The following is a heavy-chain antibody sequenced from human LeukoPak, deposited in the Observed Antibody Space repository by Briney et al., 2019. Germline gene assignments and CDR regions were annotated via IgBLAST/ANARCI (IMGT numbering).Heavy chain of an antibody. CDR2: IIPIFGTA. CDR3: AKEWRGSQWLVSLGFDY. J-gene: IGHJ4*02. CDR1: GGTFSSYA. D-gene: IGHD6-19*01. Sequence: SVKVSCKASGGTFSSYAISWVRQAPGQGLEWMGGIIPIFGTANYAQKFQGRVTITADESTSTAYMELSSLRSEDTAVYYCAKEWRGSQWLVSLGFDYWGQGALVTVSS. V-gene: IGHV1-69*13.